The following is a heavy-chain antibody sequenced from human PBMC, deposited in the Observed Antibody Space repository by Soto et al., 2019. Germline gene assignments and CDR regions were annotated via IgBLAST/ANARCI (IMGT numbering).Heavy chain of an antibody. Sequence: ASVKVSCKASGYTFTSYDINWVRQATGQGLEWMGWMNPNSGNTGYAQKFQGRVTMTRNTSISTAYMELSSLRSEDTAVYYCARGRRVLAMTTVTTGGVGYWGQGTLVTVSS. CDR3: ARGRRVLAMTTVTTGGVGY. V-gene: IGHV1-8*01. J-gene: IGHJ4*02. CDR2: MNPNSGNT. D-gene: IGHD4-17*01. CDR1: GYTFTSYD.